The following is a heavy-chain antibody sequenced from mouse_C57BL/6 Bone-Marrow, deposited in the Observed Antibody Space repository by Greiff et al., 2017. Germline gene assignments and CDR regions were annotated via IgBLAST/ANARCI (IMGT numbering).Heavy chain of an antibody. CDR3: ARGGNYGGYYFDY. CDR2: FHPYNDDT. V-gene: IGHV1-47*01. D-gene: IGHD2-1*01. Sequence: VQLQQSGAELVKPGASVQMSCKASGYTFTTYPIEWMKQNHGKSLEWIGNFHPYNDDTTYNEKFKGKATLTVEKSSSTVYLELSRLTSDDSAVYSCARGGNYGGYYFDYWGQGTTLTVAA. CDR1: GYTFTTYP. J-gene: IGHJ2*01.